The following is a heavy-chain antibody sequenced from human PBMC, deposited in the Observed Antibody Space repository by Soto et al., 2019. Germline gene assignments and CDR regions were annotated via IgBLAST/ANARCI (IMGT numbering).Heavy chain of an antibody. D-gene: IGHD4-17*01. J-gene: IGHJ4*02. V-gene: IGHV1-8*01. CDR2: MNPNSGNT. CDR3: ARGTTIYGDYGLHY. Sequence: ASVKVSCKASGYTFTSYDSNWVRQATGQGLEWMGWMNPNSGNTGYAQKFQGRVTMTRNTSISTAYMELSSLRSEDTAVYYCARGTTIYGDYGLHYWGQGTLVTVSS. CDR1: GYTFTSYD.